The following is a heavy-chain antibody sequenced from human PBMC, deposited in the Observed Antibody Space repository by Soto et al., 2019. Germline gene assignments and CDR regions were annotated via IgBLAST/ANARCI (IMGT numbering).Heavy chain of an antibody. D-gene: IGHD3-3*01. CDR2: MNPNSGNT. CDR1: GYTFTSYD. CDR3: ARGITIFGVVPG. V-gene: IGHV1-8*01. Sequence: QVQLVQSGAEVKKPGASVKVSCKASGYTFTSYDINWVRQATGQGLGWMGWMNPNSGNTCYAQKFQGRVTMTRNTSISTAYMELSSLRSEDTAVYYCARGITIFGVVPGWGQGTLVTVSS. J-gene: IGHJ4*02.